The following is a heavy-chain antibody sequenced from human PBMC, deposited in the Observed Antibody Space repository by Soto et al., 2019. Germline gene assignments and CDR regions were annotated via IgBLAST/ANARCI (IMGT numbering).Heavy chain of an antibody. J-gene: IGHJ4*02. CDR1: GFTFSSYA. CDR2: ISYDGSNK. CDR3: ARGPTDDYDFWSGYYGIDY. D-gene: IGHD3-3*01. Sequence: GRSLRLSCAASGFTFSSYAMHWVRQAPGKGLEWVAVISYDGSNKYYADSVKGRFTISRGNSKNTLYLQMNSLRAEDTAVYYCARGPTDDYDFWSGYYGIDYWGQGTLVTVSS. V-gene: IGHV3-30-3*01.